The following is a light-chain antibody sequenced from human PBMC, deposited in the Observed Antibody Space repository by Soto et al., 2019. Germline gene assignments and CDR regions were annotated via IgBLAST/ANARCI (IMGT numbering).Light chain of an antibody. CDR3: ATWDDGLSGYV. CDR1: SFNIGSNS. V-gene: IGLV1-47*01. J-gene: IGLJ1*01. Sequence: VLTQPPSASGPPGQRVTISCSGNSFNIGSNSVYWYQQLPGTAPKLLIYTNNQRPSGIPDRFSGSKSGTSASLAIRGLRSEDEADYYCATWDDGLSGYVFGTGTKLTVL. CDR2: TNN.